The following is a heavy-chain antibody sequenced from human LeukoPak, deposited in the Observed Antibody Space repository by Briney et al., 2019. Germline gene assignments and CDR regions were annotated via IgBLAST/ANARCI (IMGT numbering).Heavy chain of an antibody. D-gene: IGHD2-15*01. Sequence: PGGSLRLSSAASGFTFDDYGMSWVRQAPGKGLEWVSGINWNGGSTGYADSVKGRFTISRDNAKNSLYLQMNSLRAEDTALYYCARGHFVEYSYYYYMDVWGKGAKVTVAS. CDR3: ARGHFVEYSYYYYMDV. J-gene: IGHJ6*03. V-gene: IGHV3-20*03. CDR1: GFTFDDYG. CDR2: INWNGGST.